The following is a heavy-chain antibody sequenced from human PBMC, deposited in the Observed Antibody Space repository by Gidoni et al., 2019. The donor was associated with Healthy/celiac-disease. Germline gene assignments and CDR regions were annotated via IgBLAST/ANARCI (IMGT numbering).Heavy chain of an antibody. J-gene: IGHJ4*02. D-gene: IGHD3-22*01. CDR2: IYSGGST. CDR1: GFTVSSNY. Sequence: EVQLVETGGGLIQPGGSLRLSCAASGFTVSSNYMSWVRQAPGKGLEWVSVIYSGGSTYYADSVKGRFTISRDNSKNTLYLQMNSLRAEDTAVYYCARDRRTYYYDSSGYHPYYFDYWGQGTLVTVSS. CDR3: ARDRRTYYYDSSGYHPYYFDY. V-gene: IGHV3-53*02.